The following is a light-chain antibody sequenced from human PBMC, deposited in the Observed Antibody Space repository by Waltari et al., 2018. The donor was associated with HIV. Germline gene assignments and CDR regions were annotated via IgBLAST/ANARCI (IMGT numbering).Light chain of an antibody. CDR1: QSLLHSNGYNY. J-gene: IGKJ2*01. CDR3: MQALQTPPT. Sequence: DILMTQSPLSLPVTPGEPASISCRSSQSLLHSNGYNYLDWYLQKPGQSPQLLIYLGSNRASGVPDRFSGSGSGTDFTLNISRVEAEDVGVYYCMQALQTPPTFGQGTKLEIK. CDR2: LGS. V-gene: IGKV2-28*01.